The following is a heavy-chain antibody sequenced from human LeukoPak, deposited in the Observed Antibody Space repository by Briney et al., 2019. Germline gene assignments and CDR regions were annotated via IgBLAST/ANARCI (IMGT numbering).Heavy chain of an antibody. V-gene: IGHV4-59*01. CDR2: IYYSGST. Sequence: SETLSLTCTVSGGSISSYYWSWLRQPPGKGLEWIGYIYYSGSTNYNPSLKSRVTISVDTSKNQFSLKLSSVTAADTAVYYCARSESSGWFDPWGQGTLVTVSS. CDR3: ARSESSGWFDP. D-gene: IGHD3-10*01. CDR1: GGSISSYY. J-gene: IGHJ5*02.